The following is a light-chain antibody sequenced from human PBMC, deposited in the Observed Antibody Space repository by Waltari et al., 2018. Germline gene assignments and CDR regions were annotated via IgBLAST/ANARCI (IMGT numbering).Light chain of an antibody. CDR3: CSYAGSYVI. CDR1: SPHLGRNT. CDR2: ANI. J-gene: IGLJ2*01. V-gene: IGLV1-44*01. Sequence: QSVLTQPPSASGTPGQGVTSSCSGSSPHLGRNTVNWFQQVPGTAPKLPIYANIQRPSGVPDRFSGSKSANTASLTISGLQAEDEADYSCCSYAGSYVIFGEGTKLTVL.